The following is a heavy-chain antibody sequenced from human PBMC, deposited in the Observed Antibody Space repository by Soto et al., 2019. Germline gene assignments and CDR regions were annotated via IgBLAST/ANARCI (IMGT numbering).Heavy chain of an antibody. CDR3: GFLGSPSRWFYFDT. CDR2: IYYSWST. CDR1: GGSISSGDYY. J-gene: IGHJ4*02. V-gene: IGHV4-30-4*01. D-gene: IGHD2-15*01. Sequence: PSETLSLTCTVSGGSISSGDYYWSWIRQPPGKGLEWIGYIYYSWSTNYNPSLKSRVTISIDTSKNQFSLKLSSVTAADTAVYFSGFLGSPSRWFYFDTWCRAILVTVS.